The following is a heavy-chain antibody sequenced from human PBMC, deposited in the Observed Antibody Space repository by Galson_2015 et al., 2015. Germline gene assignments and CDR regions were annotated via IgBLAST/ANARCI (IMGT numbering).Heavy chain of an antibody. CDR3: ARDLKFTRGVLYFFYGMDV. CDR2: IHPDSGGT. V-gene: IGHV1-2*06. D-gene: IGHD3-10*01. Sequence: SVKVSCKASGYTFTGYYFHWVRQAPGQGLEWMGRIHPDSGGTNYAQKFQGRVTLTRDTSISTAYLELRSLESGDTAVYYCARDLKFTRGVLYFFYGMDVGGQGTTVTVSS. CDR1: GYTFTGYY. J-gene: IGHJ6*02.